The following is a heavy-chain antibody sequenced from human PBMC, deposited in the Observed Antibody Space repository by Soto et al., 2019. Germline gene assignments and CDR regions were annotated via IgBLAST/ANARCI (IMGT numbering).Heavy chain of an antibody. V-gene: IGHV3-49*04. D-gene: IGHD3-22*01. CDR1: GFTFGDYA. CDR2: IRSKAYGGTT. CDR3: TRDRYYYDSSGYYYVPYFDY. Sequence: GGSLRLSCTASGFTFGDYAMSWVRQAPGKGLEWVGFIRSKAYGGTTEYAASVKGRFTISRDDSKSIAYLQMNSLRTDDTAVYYCTRDRYYYDSSGYYYVPYFDYWGQGALVTVSS. J-gene: IGHJ4*02.